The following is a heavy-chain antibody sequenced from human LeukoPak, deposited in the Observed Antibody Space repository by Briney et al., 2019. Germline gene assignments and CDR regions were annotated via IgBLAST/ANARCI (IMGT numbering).Heavy chain of an antibody. J-gene: IGHJ4*02. D-gene: IGHD2-2*01. V-gene: IGHV4-39*02. CDR1: GGSISSSSYY. CDR3: ARDLGYCSSTSCYGAGYFDY. CDR2: IYSSGST. Sequence: SETLSLTCTVSGGSISSSSYYWGWIRQPPGKGLEWIGSIYSSGSTYCNPSLKSRVTISVDTSKNQVSLKLSSVTAADTAVYYCARDLGYCSSTSCYGAGYFDYWGQGTLVTVSS.